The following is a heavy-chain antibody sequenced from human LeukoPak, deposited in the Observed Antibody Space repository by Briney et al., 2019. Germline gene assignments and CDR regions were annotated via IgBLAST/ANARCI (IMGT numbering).Heavy chain of an antibody. CDR2: IYRSGST. D-gene: IGHD5-24*01. J-gene: IGHJ6*03. Sequence: SQTLALTCTVSGGSISSGGYYWSWIRQPAGKGLEWFGRIYRSGSTNYNPALKSRVTISIDTSKNQLSLKLSSVTAADTAVYYCARWVESTNYYYMDVWGKGTTVTVSS. CDR3: ARWVESTNYYYMDV. CDR1: GGSISSGGYY. V-gene: IGHV4-61*02.